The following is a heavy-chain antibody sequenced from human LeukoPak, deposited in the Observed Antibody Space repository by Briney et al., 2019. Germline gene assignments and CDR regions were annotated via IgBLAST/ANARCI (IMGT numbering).Heavy chain of an antibody. CDR3: ARTNYDYVWGSYRIDY. J-gene: IGHJ4*02. CDR1: GGSISSGGYY. V-gene: IGHV4-31*03. D-gene: IGHD3-16*02. CDR2: IYYSGST. Sequence: SQTLSLTCTVSGGSISSGGYYWSWIRQHPGKGLEWLGYIYYSGSTYYNPSLKSRVTISVDTSKNQFSLKLSSVTAADTAVYYCARTNYDYVWGSYRIDYWGQGTLVTVSS.